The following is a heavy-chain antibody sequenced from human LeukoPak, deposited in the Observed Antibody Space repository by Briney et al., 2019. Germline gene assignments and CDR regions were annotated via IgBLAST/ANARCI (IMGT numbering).Heavy chain of an antibody. CDR2: ISSSSSYI. CDR1: GFTFGTCW. V-gene: IGHV3-21*01. Sequence: GGSLRLSCAASGFTFGTCWMTWVRQAPGKGLEWVSSISSSSSYIYYADSVKGRFTISRDNAKNSLYLQMNSLRAEDTAVYYCTVEEARTDYWGQGTLVTVPS. J-gene: IGHJ4*02. CDR3: TVEEARTDY.